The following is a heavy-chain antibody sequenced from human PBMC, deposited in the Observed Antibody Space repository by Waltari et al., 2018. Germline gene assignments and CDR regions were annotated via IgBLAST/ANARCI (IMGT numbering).Heavy chain of an antibody. CDR1: GGTFSSYA. Sequence: QVQLVQSGAEVKKPGSSVKVSCKASGGTFSSYAISWVRQAPGQGLEWMGRIIPIFGTANYAQKFQVRVTITADKSTSTAYMELSSLRSEDTAVYYCAREVSPEGYSYYFDYWGQGTLVTVSS. J-gene: IGHJ4*02. D-gene: IGHD5-18*01. CDR2: IIPIFGTA. V-gene: IGHV1-69*08. CDR3: AREVSPEGYSYYFDY.